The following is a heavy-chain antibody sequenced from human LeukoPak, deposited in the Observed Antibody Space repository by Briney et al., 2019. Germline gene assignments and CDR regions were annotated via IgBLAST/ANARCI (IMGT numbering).Heavy chain of an antibody. J-gene: IGHJ4*02. Sequence: GGSLRLSCAASGFTFSSYWMSWVRQAPGKGLEWVANIKQDGSEKYYVDSVKGRFTISRDNAKNILYLQMNSLRVEDTAVYYCVKDFHNSWTFDYWGQGTLVTVSS. D-gene: IGHD6-13*01. V-gene: IGHV3-7*01. CDR3: VKDFHNSWTFDY. CDR1: GFTFSSYW. CDR2: IKQDGSEK.